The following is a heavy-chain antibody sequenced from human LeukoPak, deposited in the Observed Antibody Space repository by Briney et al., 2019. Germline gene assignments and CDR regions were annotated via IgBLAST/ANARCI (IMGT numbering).Heavy chain of an antibody. CDR3: ARHRRSYCFDY. Sequence: GGSLRLSCAASGFTIYGYWMTWVRQAPGQGLEWVAEIKQDGSEKNYVDSVKGRFTISRDNAKNSLYLQMNSLRAEDMAVYYCARHRRSYCFDYWGQGTLVTVSS. D-gene: IGHD1-26*01. CDR1: GFTIYGYW. V-gene: IGHV3-7*01. CDR2: IKQDGSEK. J-gene: IGHJ4*02.